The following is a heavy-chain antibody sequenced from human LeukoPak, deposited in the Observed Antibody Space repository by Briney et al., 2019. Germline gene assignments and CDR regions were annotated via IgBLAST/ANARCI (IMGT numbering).Heavy chain of an antibody. CDR1: GYTFTSYD. CDR2: MNPNSGNT. D-gene: IGHD1-26*01. J-gene: IGHJ4*02. Sequence: ASVKVSCKASGYTFTSYDINSVRQATGQGLEWMGWMNPNSGNTGYAQKFQGRVTMTRNTSISTAYMELSSLRSEDTAVYYCATLQNSGSFNFDYWGQGTLVTVSS. CDR3: ATLQNSGSFNFDY. V-gene: IGHV1-8*01.